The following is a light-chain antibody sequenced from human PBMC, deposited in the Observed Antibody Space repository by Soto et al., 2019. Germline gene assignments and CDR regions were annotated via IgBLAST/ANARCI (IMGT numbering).Light chain of an antibody. CDR2: GAS. V-gene: IGKV3-11*01. CDR3: QQRNDWPIT. J-gene: IGKJ5*01. CDR1: QGLGDT. Sequence: EVVMRQSPATLSVSTGEGATLSCRASQGLGDTLAWYQHKPGQTPRLLMSGASNRASGVPVRFSGSGSGTDFTLTISSLEPEHFAVYYCQQRNDWPITFGQGTRLEIK.